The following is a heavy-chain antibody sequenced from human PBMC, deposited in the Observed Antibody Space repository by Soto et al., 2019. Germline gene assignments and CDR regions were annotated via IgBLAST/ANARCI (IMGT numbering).Heavy chain of an antibody. J-gene: IGHJ5*02. CDR2: IYYSGST. D-gene: IGHD2-2*01. CDR1: GGSISSGGYY. CDR3: ARDREALLSFHWFDP. Sequence: TLSLTCTVSGGSISSGGYYWSWIRQHPGKGLEWIGYIYYSGSTYYNPSLKSRVTISVDTSKNQFSLKLSSVTAADTAVYYCARDREALLSFHWFDPWGQGTLVTVSS. V-gene: IGHV4-31*03.